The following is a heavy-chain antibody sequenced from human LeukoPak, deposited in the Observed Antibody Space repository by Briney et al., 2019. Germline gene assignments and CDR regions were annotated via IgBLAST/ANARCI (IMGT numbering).Heavy chain of an antibody. J-gene: IGHJ6*03. D-gene: IGHD6-13*01. CDR2: INHSGST. CDR3: AREATIAAAGTHYYYYMDV. CDR1: GWSFSDYY. V-gene: IGHV4-34*01. Sequence: SETLSLTCAVYGWSFSDYYWSWIRQPPGKGLEWSREINHSGSTNYNPSLKSRVTISVDTSKNQFSLKLSSVTAADPAVYYCAREATIAAAGTHYYYYMDVWGKGTTVTVSS.